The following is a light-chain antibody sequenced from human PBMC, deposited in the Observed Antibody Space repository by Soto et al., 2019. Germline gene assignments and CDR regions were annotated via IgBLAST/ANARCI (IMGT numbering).Light chain of an antibody. CDR2: DAS. Sequence: EIVMTQSPATLSVSPGERVTLSCRASQSVSSSLAWYQQKPGQAPRLLIYDASNRATGIPARFSGSGSGTDFTLTIARLEPGDFAVYYCQQYGNSPQTFGQGTKVDIK. CDR1: QSVSSS. V-gene: IGKV3-20*01. CDR3: QQYGNSPQT. J-gene: IGKJ1*01.